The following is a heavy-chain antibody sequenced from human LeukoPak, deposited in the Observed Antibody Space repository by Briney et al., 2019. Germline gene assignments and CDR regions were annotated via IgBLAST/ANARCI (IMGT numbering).Heavy chain of an antibody. D-gene: IGHD2-2*02. CDR2: ITDSGST. CDR3: ARGGSVLVYPL. V-gene: IGHV4-34*01. Sequence: PSETLSLTWAVYGESFSGYYWTWIRQPPGKGLEWIGEITDSGSTNYNPSLKSRVTISVDTSKSQFSLNLTSVTAADTAVYYCARGGSVLVYPLWGQGTLVTVTS. CDR1: GESFSGYY. J-gene: IGHJ4*02.